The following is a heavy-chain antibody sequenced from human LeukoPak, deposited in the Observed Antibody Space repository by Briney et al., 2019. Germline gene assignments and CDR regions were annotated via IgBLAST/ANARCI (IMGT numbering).Heavy chain of an antibody. J-gene: IGHJ4*02. V-gene: IGHV4-34*01. Sequence: SETLSLTCAVYGGSFSGYYWSWIRQPPGKGLEWIGEINHSGSTNYNPSLKSRVTISVDTSKNQFSLKLSSVTAADTAVYYCARGYYGDYAWGQGTLVTVSS. CDR1: GGSFSGYY. CDR2: INHSGST. D-gene: IGHD4-17*01. CDR3: ARGYYGDYA.